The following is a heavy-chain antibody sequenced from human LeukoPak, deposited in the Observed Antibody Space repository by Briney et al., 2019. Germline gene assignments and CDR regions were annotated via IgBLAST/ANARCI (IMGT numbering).Heavy chain of an antibody. V-gene: IGHV4-34*01. D-gene: IGHD6-19*01. CDR2: INHSGST. Sequence: SETLSLTCAVYGGSFSGYYWSWIRQPPGKGLEWIGEINHSGSTNYNPSLKSRVTISVDTSKNQFFTKLSSVTDADTAVYYCARDLVAGRPFDYWGQGTLVTVSS. CDR1: GGSFSGYY. CDR3: ARDLVAGRPFDY. J-gene: IGHJ4*02.